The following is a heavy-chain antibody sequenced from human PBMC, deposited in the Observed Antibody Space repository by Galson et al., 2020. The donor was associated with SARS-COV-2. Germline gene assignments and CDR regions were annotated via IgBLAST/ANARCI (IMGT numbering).Heavy chain of an antibody. D-gene: IGHD3-22*01. CDR3: ARGPTLYYYDSSGSPFDP. J-gene: IGHJ5*02. CDR1: GGSFSGYY. Sequence: SETLSLTCAVYGGSFSGYYWSWIRQPPGKGLEWIGEINHSGSTNYNPSLKSRVTISVDTSKNQFSLKLSSVTAADTAVYYCARGPTLYYYDSSGSPFDPWGQGTLVTVSS. V-gene: IGHV4-34*01. CDR2: INHSGST.